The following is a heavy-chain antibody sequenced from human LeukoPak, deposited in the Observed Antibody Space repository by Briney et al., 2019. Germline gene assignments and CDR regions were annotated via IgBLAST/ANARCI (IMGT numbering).Heavy chain of an antibody. D-gene: IGHD3-16*01. J-gene: IGHJ4*02. CDR1: GFTFSGYG. V-gene: IGHV3-30*03. Sequence: GGSLRLSCAASGFTFSGYGMHWVRQAPGKGLEWVAVISYDGSNKYYADSVKGRFTISRDNSKNTLYLQMNSLRAEDTAVYYCAIRDGGHFDYWGQGTLVTVSS. CDR3: AIRDGGHFDY. CDR2: ISYDGSNK.